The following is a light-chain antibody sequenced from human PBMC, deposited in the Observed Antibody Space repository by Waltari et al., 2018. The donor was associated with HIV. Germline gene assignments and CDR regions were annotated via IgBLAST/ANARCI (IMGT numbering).Light chain of an antibody. CDR1: QSILSNSNKKNY. V-gene: IGKV4-1*01. CDR3: QQYYRTPPA. J-gene: IGKJ1*01. Sequence: DVVMTQSPDALVGSLGERVTINCKSSQSILSNSNKKNYLAWYQQRPGQPTKLLVYWASTRESGGPARFSCSGSGTDFTLTISNLQAEDAAIYYCQQYYRTPPAFGQGTKVEI. CDR2: WAS.